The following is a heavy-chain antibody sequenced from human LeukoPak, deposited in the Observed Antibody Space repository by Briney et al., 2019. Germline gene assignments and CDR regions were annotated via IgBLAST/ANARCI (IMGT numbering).Heavy chain of an antibody. Sequence: SVKVSCKASGGTFSSYAISWVRQAPGQGLEWRGRIIPILGIANYAQKFQGRVTITADKSTSTAYMELSSLRSEDTAVYYCASSYGAPRYFDYWGQGTLVTVSS. J-gene: IGHJ4*02. CDR3: ASSYGAPRYFDY. CDR1: GGTFSSYA. CDR2: IIPILGIA. D-gene: IGHD4-17*01. V-gene: IGHV1-69*04.